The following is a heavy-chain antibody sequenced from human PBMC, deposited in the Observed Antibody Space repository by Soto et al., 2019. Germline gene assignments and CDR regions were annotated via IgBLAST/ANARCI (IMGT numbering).Heavy chain of an antibody. D-gene: IGHD2-2*01. J-gene: IGHJ5*02. Sequence: SETLSLTCTVSGGSISSSSYYWGWIRQPPGKGLEWIGSIYYSGSTYYNPSLKSRVTISVDTSKNQFSLKLSSVTAADTAVYYCARRSTPCNWFDPWGQGTLVTVSS. CDR3: ARRSTPCNWFDP. V-gene: IGHV4-39*01. CDR1: GGSISSSSYY. CDR2: IYYSGST.